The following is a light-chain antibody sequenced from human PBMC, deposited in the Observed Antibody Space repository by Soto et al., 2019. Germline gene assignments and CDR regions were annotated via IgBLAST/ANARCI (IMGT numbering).Light chain of an antibody. J-gene: IGKJ1*01. V-gene: IGKV3-20*01. Sequence: DIVLTQSPGTLSLSPGERATLSCRASQSVSSSYLAWYQQKPGQAPRLLMYGASSRATGIPDRSSGSGSGTDFTLTISRLEPEDFPVYYCQQYDSSPRTFGQGTKVDIK. CDR3: QQYDSSPRT. CDR1: QSVSSSY. CDR2: GAS.